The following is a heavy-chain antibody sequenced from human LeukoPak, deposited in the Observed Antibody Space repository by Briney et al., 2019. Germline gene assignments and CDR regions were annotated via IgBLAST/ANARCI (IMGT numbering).Heavy chain of an antibody. Sequence: SETLSLTCTVSGYSISSGYYWGWIRQPPGKGLEWIGSIYHSGRTYYNPSLKSRVTISVDTSKNQFSLKLSSVTAADTAMYYCARVPLTDSDYDSLFGSDYWGQGTLVTVSS. J-gene: IGHJ4*02. D-gene: IGHD5-12*01. CDR2: IYHSGRT. CDR3: ARVPLTDSDYDSLFGSDY. V-gene: IGHV4-38-2*02. CDR1: GYSISSGYY.